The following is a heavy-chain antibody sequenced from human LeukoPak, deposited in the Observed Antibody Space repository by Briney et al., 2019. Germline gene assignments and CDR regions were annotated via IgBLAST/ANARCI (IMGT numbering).Heavy chain of an antibody. D-gene: IGHD3-22*01. CDR2: IIPIFGTA. Sequence: SVKVSCKASGGTFSSYAISWVRQAPGQGLEWMGGIIPIFGTANYAQKFQGRVTITADESTSTAYMELSSLRSKDTAVYYCARVPRQGYYYDSSGYPNWFDPWGQGTLVTVSS. V-gene: IGHV1-69*13. CDR1: GGTFSSYA. CDR3: ARVPRQGYYYDSSGYPNWFDP. J-gene: IGHJ5*02.